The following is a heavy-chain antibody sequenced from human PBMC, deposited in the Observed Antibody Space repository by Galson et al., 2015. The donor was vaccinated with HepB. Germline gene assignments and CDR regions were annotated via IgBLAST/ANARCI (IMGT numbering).Heavy chain of an antibody. Sequence: CAISGDSVSSNSASWNWIRQSPSRGLEWLGRTCYRSKWYNDYAVSVKSRITINPDTSKNQFSLQLKSVTPEDTAVYYCASQDGHIWGQGTLVTVSA. V-gene: IGHV6-1*01. J-gene: IGHJ4*02. D-gene: IGHD4-17*01. CDR2: TCYRSKWYN. CDR3: ASQDGHI. CDR1: GDSVSSNSAS.